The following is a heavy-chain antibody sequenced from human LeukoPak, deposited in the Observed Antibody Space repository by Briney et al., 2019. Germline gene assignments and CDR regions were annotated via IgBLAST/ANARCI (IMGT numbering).Heavy chain of an antibody. J-gene: IGHJ5*02. D-gene: IGHD4-17*01. V-gene: IGHV4-31*03. CDR1: GDSISSGGYY. Sequence: SQTLSLTCTVSGDSISSGGYYWTWIRQHPGKGLERIGYISYSGSTYYNPSLKSRVNISMDTSKNQFSLSLTSVTAADTAVYYCARDYGDYFRWFDPWGQGTLVTVSS. CDR3: ARDYGDYFRWFDP. CDR2: ISYSGST.